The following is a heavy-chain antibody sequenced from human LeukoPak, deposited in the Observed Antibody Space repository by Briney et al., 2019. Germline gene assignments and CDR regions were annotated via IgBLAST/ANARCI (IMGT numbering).Heavy chain of an antibody. D-gene: IGHD3-10*01. CDR3: ARDDVVRGVITDY. CDR2: IKQDGSEK. J-gene: IGHJ4*02. V-gene: IGHV3-7*01. CDR1: RFTLSSYW. Sequence: GGSLRLSCAASRFTLSSYWMSWVRQAPGKGLEWVASIKQDGSEKYYVDSVKGRFTISRDNAKNSLYLQMNSLRAEDTAVYYCARDDVVRGVITDYWGQGTPVTVSS.